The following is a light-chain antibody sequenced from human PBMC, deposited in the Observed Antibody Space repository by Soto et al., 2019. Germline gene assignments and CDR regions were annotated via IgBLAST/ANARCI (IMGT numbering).Light chain of an antibody. J-gene: IGKJ2*01. CDR3: MQATQPYT. V-gene: IGKV2-24*01. Sequence: DFVMTQTPLSSPVTLGQPASISCRSSQSLVHSDGNTYLSWLHQRPGQPPRLLIYMISIRFSGVPDRFSRSGAGTDFTLKISRVEAEDVGVYYCMQATQPYTFGQGTKLEIK. CDR2: MIS. CDR1: QSLVHSDGNTY.